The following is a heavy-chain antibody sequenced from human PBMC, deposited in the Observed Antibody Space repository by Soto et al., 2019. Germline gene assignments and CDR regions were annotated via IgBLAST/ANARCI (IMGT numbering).Heavy chain of an antibody. Sequence: QVQLQQWGAGLLKPSETLSLTCAVYGGSFSGYYWSWIRQPPGKGLEWIGELNHSGSTNYNPSLNSRVTISVDTSKNQFSLKLSSVTAADTAVYYCARGWTVTTPPFGYWGQGTLVTVSS. J-gene: IGHJ4*02. D-gene: IGHD4-17*01. CDR3: ARGWTVTTPPFGY. CDR2: LNHSGST. CDR1: GGSFSGYY. V-gene: IGHV4-34*01.